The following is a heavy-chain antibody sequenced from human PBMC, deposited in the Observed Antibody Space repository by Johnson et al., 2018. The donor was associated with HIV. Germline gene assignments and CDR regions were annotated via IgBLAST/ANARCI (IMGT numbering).Heavy chain of an antibody. CDR2: ISGSGGST. CDR3: AKTSRGSSCFDAFDI. CDR1: GFTFSSYA. J-gene: IGHJ3*02. V-gene: IGHV3-23*04. D-gene: IGHD6-13*01. Sequence: VQLVESGGGLVQPGGSLRLSCAASGFTFSSYAMSWVRQAPGKGLEWVSAISGSGGSTYYADSVKGRFTISRDNANKSLYLQMNTLRAEDTAVYYCAKTSRGSSCFDAFDIWGQGQWSPSLQ.